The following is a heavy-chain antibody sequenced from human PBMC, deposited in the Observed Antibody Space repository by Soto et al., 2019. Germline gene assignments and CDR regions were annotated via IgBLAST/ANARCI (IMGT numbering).Heavy chain of an antibody. Sequence: PGGSLRLSCAASGFTFSSYGMHWVRQAPGKGLEWVAVISYDGSNKYYADSVKGRFTISRDNSKNTLYLQMNSLRAEDTAVYYCAKEWLRLIYYYYGMDVWGQGTTVTVSS. V-gene: IGHV3-30*18. CDR2: ISYDGSNK. D-gene: IGHD5-12*01. CDR3: AKEWLRLIYYYYGMDV. CDR1: GFTFSSYG. J-gene: IGHJ6*02.